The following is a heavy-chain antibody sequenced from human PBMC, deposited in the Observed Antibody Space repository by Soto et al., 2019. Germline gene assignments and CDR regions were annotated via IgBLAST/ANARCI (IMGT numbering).Heavy chain of an antibody. CDR2: IYYSGIT. J-gene: IGHJ4*02. V-gene: IGHV4-59*01. Sequence: SETLSLTCTVSGSSISSYYWSWIRQPPGKGLEWIGYIYYSGITNYNPSLKSRITISLDTSKNQFSLKLSSVTAADTAVYYCARVDYVWGSYHYFDFWGQGTLVTVSS. CDR1: GSSISSYY. D-gene: IGHD3-16*02. CDR3: ARVDYVWGSYHYFDF.